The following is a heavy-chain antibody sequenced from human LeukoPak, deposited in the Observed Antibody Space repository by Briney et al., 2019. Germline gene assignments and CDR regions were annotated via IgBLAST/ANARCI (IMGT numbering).Heavy chain of an antibody. CDR3: ARDPEGIAVAGTHYFDY. CDR2: INPNSGGT. J-gene: IGHJ4*02. CDR1: GYTFTRYH. D-gene: IGHD6-19*01. Sequence: ASVKVSCKTSGYTFTRYHLYWVRQAPGQGLEWMGWINPNSGGTSSAQKFKGRVTMTRDTSISTAYMELSRLTSDDTAVYYCARDPEGIAVAGTHYFDYWGQGTLVTVSS. V-gene: IGHV1-2*02.